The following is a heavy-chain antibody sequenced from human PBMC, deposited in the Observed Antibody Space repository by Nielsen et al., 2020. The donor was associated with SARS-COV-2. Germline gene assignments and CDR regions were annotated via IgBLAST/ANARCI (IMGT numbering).Heavy chain of an antibody. CDR1: GFTFSSYA. Sequence: GESLKISCAASGFTFSSYAVNWVRQAPGKALEWVSCISSDGTYISYADSVKGRFTISRDNAKNSLYLQMNSLRAEDTAVYYCAKAPWAGIVGATIDYWGQGTLVTVSS. J-gene: IGHJ4*02. D-gene: IGHD1-26*01. V-gene: IGHV3-21*04. CDR3: AKAPWAGIVGATIDY. CDR2: ISSDGTYI.